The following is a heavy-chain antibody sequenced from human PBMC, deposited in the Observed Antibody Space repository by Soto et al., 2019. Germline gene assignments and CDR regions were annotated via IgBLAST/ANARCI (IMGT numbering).Heavy chain of an antibody. D-gene: IGHD1-7*01. CDR2: ISAYNGNT. V-gene: IGHV1-18*01. CDR3: ARVYFAYNWNYLIDNWFDP. CDR1: GYTFTSYG. Sequence: GASVKVSCKASGYTFTSYGISWVRQAPGQGLEWMGWISAYNGNTNYAQKLQGRVTMTTDTSTSTAYMELRSLRSDDTAVYYCARVYFAYNWNYLIDNWFDPWGQGTLVTVSS. J-gene: IGHJ5*02.